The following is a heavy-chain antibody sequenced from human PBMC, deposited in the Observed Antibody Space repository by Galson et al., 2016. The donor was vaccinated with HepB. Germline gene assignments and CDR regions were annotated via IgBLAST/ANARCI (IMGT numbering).Heavy chain of an antibody. V-gene: IGHV3-33*01. Sequence: SLRLSCAASGFTFSSFGMHWVRQAPGKGLEWVAVIWYDGSNEYYADSVKGRFTISRDNSKNTLYLQMSSLKIEDTAVYYCIRDWHTSMADWGQGTLVTVSS. CDR3: IRDWHTSMAD. CDR2: IWYDGSNE. D-gene: IGHD5-18*01. J-gene: IGHJ4*02. CDR1: GFTFSSFG.